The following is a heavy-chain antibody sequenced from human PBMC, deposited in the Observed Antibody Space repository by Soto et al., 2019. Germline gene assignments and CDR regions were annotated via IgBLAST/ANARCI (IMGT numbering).Heavy chain of an antibody. J-gene: IGHJ4*02. V-gene: IGHV3-23*01. CDR2: ISGSGYDT. Sequence: GGSLRLSCATSGFTFTSYAISWVRQAPGKGLEWVSSISGSGYDTLYAGSVKGRFTISRDGSKNTVFLQVNSLRSEDTAVYYCARYGGSSYNYSPFDSWGQGSLVTVSS. CDR1: GFTFTSYA. D-gene: IGHD3-22*01. CDR3: ARYGGSSYNYSPFDS.